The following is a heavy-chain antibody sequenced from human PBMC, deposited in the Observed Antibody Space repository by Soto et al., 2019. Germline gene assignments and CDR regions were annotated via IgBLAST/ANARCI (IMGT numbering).Heavy chain of an antibody. Sequence: EVQLVQSGAELKKPGESLRISCQGSGYNFGTSWISWVRQMPGKGLGWLGRIDPSDSYTNYNPSFEGHVTISVDKSINTAYLQWSSVKASETALYFCASRSDCYNVHAFDIWGQGTMVTVSS. CDR1: GYNFGTSW. CDR3: ASRSDCYNVHAFDI. V-gene: IGHV5-10-1*01. CDR2: IDPSDSYT. D-gene: IGHD2-21*01. J-gene: IGHJ3*02.